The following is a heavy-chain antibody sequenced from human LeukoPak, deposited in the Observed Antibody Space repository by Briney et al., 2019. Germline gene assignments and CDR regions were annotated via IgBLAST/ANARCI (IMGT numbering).Heavy chain of an antibody. J-gene: IGHJ4*02. CDR2: INPNSGDT. Sequence: ASVKVSCKPSGYTFTDYYMHWVRQAPGQGLEWMGGINPNSGDTNYAQKFLGRVTMTRDTSISTAYMELSSLTSDDTAVYYCASISEVWSGYYTVHHDYWGQGTLVTVSS. D-gene: IGHD3-3*01. V-gene: IGHV1-2*02. CDR1: GYTFTDYY. CDR3: ASISEVWSGYYTVHHDY.